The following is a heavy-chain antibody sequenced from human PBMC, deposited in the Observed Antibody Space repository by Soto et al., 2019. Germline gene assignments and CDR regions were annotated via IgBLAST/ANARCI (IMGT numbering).Heavy chain of an antibody. CDR3: VMVDNYVTPTPQDV. J-gene: IGHJ6*02. CDR2: ISPYTGNT. Sequence: QVQLVQSGDEVKKPGASVKVSGKASGYIFVTFVIAWVRQAPRQGLEWMGWISPYTGNTHSASKVQGRLTMTTDTSTSTAYMDLGSLTSDDTAVYYCVMVDNYVTPTPQDVWGQGTTVTVSS. D-gene: IGHD3-16*01. CDR1: GYIFVTFV. V-gene: IGHV1-18*01.